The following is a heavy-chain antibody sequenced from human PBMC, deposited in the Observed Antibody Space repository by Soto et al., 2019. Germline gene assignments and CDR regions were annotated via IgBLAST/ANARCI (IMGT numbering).Heavy chain of an antibody. Sequence: EVQLVESGGGLVQRGGSLRLSCAASGLTLSTYRLNWVRQAPRKGLEWVSYISGSSNTIYYADSVKGRFTISRDNAKNSLYLQMNSLRDEDTAVYFCARGFDLQYGMDVWGQGTTVTVSS. V-gene: IGHV3-48*02. CDR1: GLTLSTYR. J-gene: IGHJ6*02. D-gene: IGHD3-10*01. CDR3: ARGFDLQYGMDV. CDR2: ISGSSNTI.